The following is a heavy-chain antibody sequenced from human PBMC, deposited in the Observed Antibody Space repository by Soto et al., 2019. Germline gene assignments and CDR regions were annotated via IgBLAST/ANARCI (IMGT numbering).Heavy chain of an antibody. CDR2: IYPGDSET. CDR1: GYHFTRNW. J-gene: IGHJ3*02. V-gene: IGHV5-51*01. Sequence: GESLKISCTGSGYHFTRNWIGWVRQMPGKGLEWMGIIYPGDSETRYSPSFQGQVTISADKSINTAYLQWSSLKASDTAMYYCARPRAPYYDILTGYEPPTSFDIWGQGTMVTVSS. CDR3: ARPRAPYYDILTGYEPPTSFDI. D-gene: IGHD3-9*01.